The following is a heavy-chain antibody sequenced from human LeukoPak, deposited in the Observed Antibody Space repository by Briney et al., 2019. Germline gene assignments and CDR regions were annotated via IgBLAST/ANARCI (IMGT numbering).Heavy chain of an antibody. CDR3: AKYATPPHYYFDY. Sequence: GGSLRLACPASGFIFSSYAMSWVRQAPGKGLEWVSDISGSGGSTYFADSVKGRFTISRDNSKNTLYLQMNSLRVEDTAEYYCAKYATPPHYYFDYWGQGTLVTVSS. CDR2: ISGSGGST. J-gene: IGHJ4*02. D-gene: IGHD2-8*01. V-gene: IGHV3-23*01. CDR1: GFIFSSYA.